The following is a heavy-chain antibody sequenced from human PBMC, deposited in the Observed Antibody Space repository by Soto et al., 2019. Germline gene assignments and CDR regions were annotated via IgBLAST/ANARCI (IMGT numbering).Heavy chain of an antibody. Sequence: QVQLVQSGAEVKKPGSSVKVSCKASGGTFSSYAISWVRQAPGQGLGWLGGFIPIFGTANYAQKFQGRVTITADESTSTAYMELSSLRSEDTAVYYCARAWEATIRVPLYYYGMDVWGQGTTVTVSS. D-gene: IGHD5-12*01. CDR2: FIPIFGTA. CDR3: ARAWEATIRVPLYYYGMDV. J-gene: IGHJ6*02. V-gene: IGHV1-69*01. CDR1: GGTFSSYA.